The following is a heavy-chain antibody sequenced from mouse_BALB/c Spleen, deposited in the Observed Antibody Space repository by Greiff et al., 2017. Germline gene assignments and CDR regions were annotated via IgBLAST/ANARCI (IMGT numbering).Heavy chain of an antibody. J-gene: IGHJ3*01. D-gene: IGHD2-4*01. V-gene: IGHV3-2*02. Sequence: EVKLVESGPGLVKPSQSLSLTCTVTGYSITSDYAWNWIRQFPGNKLEWMGYISYSGSTSYNPSLKSRISITRDTSKNQFFLQLNSVTTEDTATYYCARKPYDYDASFAYWGQGTLVTVSA. CDR3: ARKPYDYDASFAY. CDR1: GYSITSDYA. CDR2: ISYSGST.